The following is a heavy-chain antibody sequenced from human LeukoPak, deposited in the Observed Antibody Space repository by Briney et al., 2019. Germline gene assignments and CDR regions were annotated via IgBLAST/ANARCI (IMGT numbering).Heavy chain of an antibody. J-gene: IGHJ4*02. CDR2: ISGSGGST. CDR3: AKGRGPFDN. V-gene: IGHV3-23*01. Sequence: PGGSLRLSCAASGFTFSSYAMSWVRQAPGKGLEWVSAISGSGGSTYYADSVKGRFTISRDNAKNTLYLQMNSLRGDDTAVYYCAKGRGPFDNCGQGTLVTVSS. CDR1: GFTFSSYA.